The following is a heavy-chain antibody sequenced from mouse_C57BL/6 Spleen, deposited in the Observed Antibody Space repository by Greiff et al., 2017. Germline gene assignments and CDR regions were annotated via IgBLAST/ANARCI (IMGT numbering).Heavy chain of an antibody. V-gene: IGHV14-4*01. Sequence: VQLKESGAELVRPGASVKLSCTASGFNIKDDYMHWVKQRPEQGLEWIGWIDPENGDTEYASKFQGKATITADTSSNTAYLQLSSLTSEDTAVYYCKGSYGLRGFAYWGQGTLVTVSA. CDR3: KGSYGLRGFAY. J-gene: IGHJ3*01. CDR1: GFNIKDDY. CDR2: IDPENGDT. D-gene: IGHD1-1*01.